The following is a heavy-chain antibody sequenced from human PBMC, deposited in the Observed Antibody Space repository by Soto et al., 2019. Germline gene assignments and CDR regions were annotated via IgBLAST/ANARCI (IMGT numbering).Heavy chain of an antibody. CDR3: ARWNSGYCSGGSCYRSYGFDY. CDR1: GGSFSGYY. CDR2: INHSGST. Sequence: PSETLSLTCAVYGGSFSGYYWSWIRQPPGKGLEWIGVINHSGSTNYNPSLKSRVTISVDTSKNQFSLKLSSVTAADTAVYYCARWNSGYCSGGSCYRSYGFDYWGQGTLVTVSS. D-gene: IGHD2-15*01. V-gene: IGHV4-34*01. J-gene: IGHJ4*02.